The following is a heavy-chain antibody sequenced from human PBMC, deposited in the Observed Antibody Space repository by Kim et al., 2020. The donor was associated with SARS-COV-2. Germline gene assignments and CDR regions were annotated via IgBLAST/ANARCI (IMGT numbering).Heavy chain of an antibody. CDR3: AREIVATTPPIYYYYGMDV. CDR1: GFTFSDYY. D-gene: IGHD5-12*01. Sequence: GGSLRLSCAASGFTFSDYYMSWIRQAPGKGLEWVSYISSSGSTIYYADSVKGRFTISRDNAKNSLYLQMNSLRAEDTAVYYCAREIVATTPPIYYYYGMDVWGQGTTVTVSS. CDR2: ISSSGSTI. V-gene: IGHV3-11*04. J-gene: IGHJ6*02.